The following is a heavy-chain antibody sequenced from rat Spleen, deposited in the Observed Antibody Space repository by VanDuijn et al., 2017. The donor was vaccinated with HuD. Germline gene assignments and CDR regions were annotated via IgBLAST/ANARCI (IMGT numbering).Heavy chain of an antibody. CDR2: ITNTGGTP. Sequence: EVQLVESGGGLVQPGRSMKLSCAASGLSFSNYDMAWVRQAPTKGLEWVTSITNTGGTPYYAGSVKGRFTISRDNAKSTLYLQMNSLRSEDTATYYCTTGVTTPGYWGQGVMVTVSS. CDR3: TTGVTTPGY. J-gene: IGHJ2*01. D-gene: IGHD4-4*01. CDR1: GLSFSNYD. V-gene: IGHV5-25*01.